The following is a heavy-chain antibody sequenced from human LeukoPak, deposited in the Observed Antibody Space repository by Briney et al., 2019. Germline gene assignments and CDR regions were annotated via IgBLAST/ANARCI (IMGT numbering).Heavy chain of an antibody. J-gene: IGHJ3*02. CDR3: AASPYYYDSSIGAFDI. CDR2: IIPIFGTA. Sequence: ASVKVSCKASGYTFTSYAISWVRQAPGQGREWMGGIIPIFGTANYAQKFQGRVTITADESTSTAYMELSSLRSEDTAVYYCAASPYYYDSSIGAFDIWGQGTMVTVSS. D-gene: IGHD3-22*01. V-gene: IGHV1-69*13. CDR1: GYTFTSYA.